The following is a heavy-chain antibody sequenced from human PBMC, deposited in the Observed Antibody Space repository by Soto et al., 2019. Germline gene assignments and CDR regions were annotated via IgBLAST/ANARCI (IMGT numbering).Heavy chain of an antibody. Sequence: GASVKVSCKASGYTFTGYYMHWVRQAPGQVLEWMGWINPNSGGTNYAQKFQGWVTMTRDTSISTAYMELSRLRSDDTAVYYCARMGFGDGGDGMDVWGQGTTVTVSS. CDR1: GYTFTGYY. J-gene: IGHJ6*02. D-gene: IGHD3-10*01. CDR2: INPNSGGT. V-gene: IGHV1-2*04. CDR3: ARMGFGDGGDGMDV.